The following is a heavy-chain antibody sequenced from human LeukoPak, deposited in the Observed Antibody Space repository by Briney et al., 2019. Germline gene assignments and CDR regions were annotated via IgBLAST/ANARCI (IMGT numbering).Heavy chain of an antibody. D-gene: IGHD3-16*02. J-gene: IGHJ3*02. CDR3: ARTTPQNYVWGSYRSSDALDI. CDR2: INPNSGGT. CDR1: GYTFTGYY. V-gene: IGHV1-2*02. Sequence: ASVKVSCKASGYTFTGYYMHWVRQAPGQGLEWMGWINPNSGGTNYAQKFQGRVTMTRDTSISTAYMELSRLRSDDTAVYYCARTTPQNYVWGSYRSSDALDIWGQGTMVTVSS.